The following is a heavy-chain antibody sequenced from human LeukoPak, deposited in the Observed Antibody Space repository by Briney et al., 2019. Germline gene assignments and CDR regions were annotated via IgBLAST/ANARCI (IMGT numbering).Heavy chain of an antibody. Sequence: GGSLRLSCAASGFTFSSYAMSWVRQAPGKGLEWVSAISGSGGSTYYADSVKGRFTISRDNYKHTLYLQMNSLRAEDTAVYYCAKIGGVEMGTKWFDPWGQGTLVTVSS. J-gene: IGHJ5*02. CDR3: AKIGGVEMGTKWFDP. V-gene: IGHV3-23*01. CDR1: GFTFSSYA. CDR2: ISGSGGST. D-gene: IGHD3-16*01.